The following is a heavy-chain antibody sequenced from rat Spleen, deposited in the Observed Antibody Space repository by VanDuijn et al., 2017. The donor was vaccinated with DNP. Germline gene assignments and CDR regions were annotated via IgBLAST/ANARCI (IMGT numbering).Heavy chain of an antibody. D-gene: IGHD1-4*01. V-gene: IGHV5-20*01. CDR2: ISYDGGST. Sequence: EVQLVESGGDLVQPGRSLKLSCVASGFTFSNYNMAWVRQAPTKGLEWVAYISYDGGSTYYGDSVKGRFTISRDNAKDTQYLQMDSLRSEDTATYYCATGGLPGGYAMDAWGQGTSVTVSS. CDR1: GFTFSNYN. CDR3: ATGGLPGGYAMDA. J-gene: IGHJ4*01.